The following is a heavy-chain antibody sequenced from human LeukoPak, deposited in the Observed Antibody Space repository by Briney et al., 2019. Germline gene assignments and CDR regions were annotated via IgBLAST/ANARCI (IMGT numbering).Heavy chain of an antibody. Sequence: PSETLSLTCTVSGGSISSGGYYWSWIRQPPGKGLEWIGYIYHSGSTYYNPSLKSRVTISVDRSKNQFSLKLSSVTAADTAVYYCARDGHNWNDVVPEYFQHWGQGTLVTVSS. CDR1: GGSISSGGYY. J-gene: IGHJ1*01. CDR3: ARDGHNWNDVVPEYFQH. V-gene: IGHV4-30-2*01. D-gene: IGHD1-1*01. CDR2: IYHSGST.